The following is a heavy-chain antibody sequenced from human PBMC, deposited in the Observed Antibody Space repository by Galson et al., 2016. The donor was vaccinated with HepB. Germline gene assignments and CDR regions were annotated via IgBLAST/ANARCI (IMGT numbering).Heavy chain of an antibody. CDR1: GGSISSGGYY. CDR3: ARDSAGSFDL. Sequence: SETLSLTCTVSGGSISSGGYYWSWIRQHPGKGLEWIGYIYYSGSTNYNPSLKSRVTLSVDTSKNQFSLELTSVTAADTAVYYCARDSAGSFDLWGRGTLVTVSS. V-gene: IGHV4-61*08. D-gene: IGHD3-10*01. CDR2: IYYSGST. J-gene: IGHJ2*01.